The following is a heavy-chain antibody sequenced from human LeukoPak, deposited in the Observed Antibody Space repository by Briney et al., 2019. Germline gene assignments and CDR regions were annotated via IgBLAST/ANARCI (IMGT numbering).Heavy chain of an antibody. CDR1: GFTFSSYW. Sequence: GGSLRLSCAASGFTFSSYWMSWVRQAPGKGLEWVAKIKQDGSEKYYVDSVKGRFTISRDNAKNSLYLQMNSLRAEDTAVYYCAREPTYYDILTGATSGYDYWGQGTLVTVSS. D-gene: IGHD3-9*01. CDR3: AREPTYYDILTGATSGYDY. J-gene: IGHJ4*02. CDR2: IKQDGSEK. V-gene: IGHV3-7*01.